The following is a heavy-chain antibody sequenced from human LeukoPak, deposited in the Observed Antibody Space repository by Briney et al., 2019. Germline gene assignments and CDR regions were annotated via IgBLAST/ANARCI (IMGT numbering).Heavy chain of an antibody. CDR3: ASSHDSSGND. J-gene: IGHJ4*02. Sequence: GGSLRLSCAASGFSFGTYWMAWVRQAPGKGLEWVGNIHKDGRVMFYAASVKGRFTISRDNAKNSLYLDMNGLRDEDTAIYYCASSHDSSGNDWGQGTLVNVSS. CDR2: IHKDGRVM. D-gene: IGHD3-22*01. V-gene: IGHV3-7*03. CDR1: GFSFGTYW.